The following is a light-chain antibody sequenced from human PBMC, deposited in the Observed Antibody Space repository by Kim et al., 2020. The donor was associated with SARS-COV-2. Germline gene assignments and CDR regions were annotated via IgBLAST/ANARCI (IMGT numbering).Light chain of an antibody. CDR2: DVS. Sequence: QSALTQPRSVSGSPGQSVTISCTGTSSDVGGYNYVSWYQQHPGKAPKLMIYDVSKRPSGVPDRFSGSKSGNTASLTISGLQAEDEADYYCCSYAGSLVGFGGGTQLTVL. CDR1: SSDVGGYNY. CDR3: CSYAGSLVG. J-gene: IGLJ2*01. V-gene: IGLV2-11*01.